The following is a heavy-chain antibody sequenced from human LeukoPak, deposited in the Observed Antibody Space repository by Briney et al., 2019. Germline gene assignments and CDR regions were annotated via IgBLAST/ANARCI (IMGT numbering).Heavy chain of an antibody. Sequence: GGSLRLSCAASGFTFSSYWMHWVRQPPGRGLLWVSRISTDGRSISYADSVKGRFTISRDNAKNTLYLQMSSLRGEDTAVYYCARDRYSSGWFDYWGQGTLVTVSS. J-gene: IGHJ5*01. CDR1: GFTFSSYW. CDR2: ISTDGRSI. CDR3: ARDRYSSGWFDY. D-gene: IGHD6-19*01. V-gene: IGHV3-74*01.